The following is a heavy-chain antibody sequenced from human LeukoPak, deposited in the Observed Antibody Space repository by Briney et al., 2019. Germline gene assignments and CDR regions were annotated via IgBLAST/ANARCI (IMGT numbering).Heavy chain of an antibody. V-gene: IGHV1-18*04. J-gene: IGHJ5*02. Sequence: ASVKVSCKASGYTFTNYGISWVRQAPGQGLEWMAWISANNGETRYAQNLQGRVTMTTDTSTSTAYMELSSLRSEDTAVYYCARASDNWNDGWFDPWGQGTLVTVSS. CDR3: ARASDNWNDGWFDP. CDR2: ISANNGET. D-gene: IGHD1-20*01. CDR1: GYTFTNYG.